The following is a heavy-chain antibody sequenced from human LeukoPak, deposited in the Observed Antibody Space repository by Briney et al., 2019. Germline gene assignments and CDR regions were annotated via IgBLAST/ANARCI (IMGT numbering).Heavy chain of an antibody. Sequence: SETLSLTCTVSGGSFSSSNYDWGWIRQPPGKGLEWIGTIYYSGSTYYNPSLKSRVTISVDTSKNQFSLKLSSVTAADTAVYYCARDSSSWHGHTDIWGQGTMVTVSS. V-gene: IGHV4-39*07. J-gene: IGHJ3*02. D-gene: IGHD6-13*01. CDR3: ARDSSSWHGHTDI. CDR1: GGSFSSSNYD. CDR2: IYYSGST.